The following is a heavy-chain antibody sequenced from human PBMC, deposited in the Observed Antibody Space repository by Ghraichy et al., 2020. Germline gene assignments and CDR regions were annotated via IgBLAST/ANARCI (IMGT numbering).Heavy chain of an antibody. V-gene: IGHV3-11*01. D-gene: IGHD3-22*01. J-gene: IGHJ3*02. CDR2: ISSSGSTI. CDR3: ARGYYDSSGYPNDAFDI. Sequence: GGSLRLSCAASGFTFSDYYMSWIRQAPGKGLEWVSYISSSGSTIYYADSVKGRFTISRDNAKNSLYLQMDSLRAEDTAVYYCARGYYDSSGYPNDAFDIWGQGTMVTVSS. CDR1: GFTFSDYY.